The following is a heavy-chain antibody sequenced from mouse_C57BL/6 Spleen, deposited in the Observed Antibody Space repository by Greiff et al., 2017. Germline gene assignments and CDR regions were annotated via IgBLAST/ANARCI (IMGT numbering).Heavy chain of an antibody. Sequence: EVKVEESGGGLVQPGGSLKLSCAASGFTFSDYYMYWVRQTPEKRLEWVAYISNGGGSTYYPDTVKGRFTISRDNAKNTLYLQMSRLKSEDTAMYYCARQTDYGSSYWYFDVWGTGTTVTVSS. CDR1: GFTFSDYY. CDR3: ARQTDYGSSYWYFDV. J-gene: IGHJ1*03. V-gene: IGHV5-12*01. CDR2: ISNGGGST. D-gene: IGHD1-1*01.